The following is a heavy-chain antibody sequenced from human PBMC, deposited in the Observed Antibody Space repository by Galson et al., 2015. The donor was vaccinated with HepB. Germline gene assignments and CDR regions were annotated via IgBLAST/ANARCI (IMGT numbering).Heavy chain of an antibody. CDR3: ARESPKGYSSGWYLATGFDY. J-gene: IGHJ4*02. Sequence: SVKVSCKASGYTFTGYYMHWVRQAPGQGLEWMGRINPNSGGTNYAQKFQGRVTMTRDTSISTAYMELSRLRSDDTAVYYCARESPKGYSSGWYLATGFDYWGQGTLATVSS. D-gene: IGHD6-19*01. V-gene: IGHV1-2*06. CDR2: INPNSGGT. CDR1: GYTFTGYY.